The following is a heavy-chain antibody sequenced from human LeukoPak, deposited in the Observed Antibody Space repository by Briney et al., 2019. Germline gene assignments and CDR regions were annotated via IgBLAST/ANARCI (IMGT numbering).Heavy chain of an antibody. Sequence: GGSLRLSCATSGFIFGNYRMHWVRQAPGKGLEWVSAISGSGGSTYYADSVKGRFTISRDNSKNTPYLQMNSLRAEDTAVYYCAKGSKWELLGGFDYWGQGTLVTVSS. CDR3: AKGSKWELLGGFDY. D-gene: IGHD1-26*01. J-gene: IGHJ4*02. CDR2: ISGSGGST. V-gene: IGHV3-23*01. CDR1: GFIFGNYR.